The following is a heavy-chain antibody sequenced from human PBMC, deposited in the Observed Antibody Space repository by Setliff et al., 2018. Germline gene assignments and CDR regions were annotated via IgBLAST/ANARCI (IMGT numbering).Heavy chain of an antibody. J-gene: IGHJ5*02. D-gene: IGHD3-22*01. Sequence: SETLSLTCTVSGGSISTNSYYWGWIRQPPGKGLEWIGSMYFSGNTFYNPSLQSRVTISVDTSKNQFSLKLTSLNAADSAVYYCARASHSYGSPNWFDPWGPGTLVTVSS. CDR1: GGSISTNSYY. CDR3: ARASHSYGSPNWFDP. CDR2: MYFSGNT. V-gene: IGHV4-39*07.